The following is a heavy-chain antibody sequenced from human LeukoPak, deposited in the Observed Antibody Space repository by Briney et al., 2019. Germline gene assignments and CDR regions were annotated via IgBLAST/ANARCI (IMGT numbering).Heavy chain of an antibody. Sequence: GSLRLSCAASGFTFSSYAMSWVRQAPGKGLEWVSAISGSGGSTYYADSVKGRFTISRGNSKNTLYLQMNSLRAEDTAVYYCAKVGAYHYDSSGYSWGQGTLVTVSS. CDR1: GFTFSSYA. V-gene: IGHV3-23*01. J-gene: IGHJ5*02. CDR2: ISGSGGST. CDR3: AKVGAYHYDSSGYS. D-gene: IGHD3-22*01.